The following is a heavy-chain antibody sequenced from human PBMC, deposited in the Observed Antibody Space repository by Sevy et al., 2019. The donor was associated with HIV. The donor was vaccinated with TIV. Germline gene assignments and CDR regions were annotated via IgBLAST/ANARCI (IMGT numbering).Heavy chain of an antibody. CDR3: ARSPDSSWTYYYYYMDV. Sequence: GESLKISCAASGFTFSSCWMSWVRQAPGKGLEWVPNIRQDGSEKYYVDSVKGRFTISRDNAKNSLYLQMNSLRAEDTAVYYCARSPDSSWTYYYYYMDVWGKGTTVTVSS. CDR2: IRQDGSEK. D-gene: IGHD6-13*01. CDR1: GFTFSSCW. V-gene: IGHV3-7*01. J-gene: IGHJ6*03.